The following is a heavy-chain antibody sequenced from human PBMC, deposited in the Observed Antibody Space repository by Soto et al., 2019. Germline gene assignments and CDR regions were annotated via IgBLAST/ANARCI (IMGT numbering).Heavy chain of an antibody. CDR2: IYPGDSDT. CDR1: GYSFTSYW. Sequence: PGESLKISCKGSGYSFTSYWIGWVRQMPGKGLEWMGIIYPGDSDTRYSPSFQGQVTISADKSIGTAYLQWSSLKASDTAMYYCARVYPRPYYYYGMDVWGQGTTVTVSS. V-gene: IGHV5-51*01. J-gene: IGHJ6*02. D-gene: IGHD6-6*01. CDR3: ARVYPRPYYYYGMDV.